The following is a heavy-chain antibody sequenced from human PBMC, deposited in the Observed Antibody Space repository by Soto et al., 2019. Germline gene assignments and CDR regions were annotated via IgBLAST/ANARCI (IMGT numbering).Heavy chain of an antibody. D-gene: IGHD1-26*01. V-gene: IGHV3-23*01. Sequence: GGSLRLSCAASGFTFSSYAMSWVRQAPGKGLEWVSAISGSGGSTYYADSVKGRFTISRDNSKNTLYLQMNSLRAEDTAVYYCAKDWEAVYLGGWFDPWGQGTLVTVSS. CDR2: ISGSGGST. CDR3: AKDWEAVYLGGWFDP. J-gene: IGHJ5*02. CDR1: GFTFSSYA.